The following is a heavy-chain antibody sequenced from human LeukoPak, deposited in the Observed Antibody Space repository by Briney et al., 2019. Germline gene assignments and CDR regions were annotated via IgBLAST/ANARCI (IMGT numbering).Heavy chain of an antibody. J-gene: IGHJ6*02. CDR1: GFTFDDYT. Sequence: PGGSLRLSCAASGFTFDDYTMHWVRQAPGKGLEWVSLISWDGGSTYYADSVKGRFTISRDNSKNSLYLQMNSLRTEDTALYYCAKDIHSGLRYFDSILYGMDVWGQGTTVTVSS. CDR2: ISWDGGST. D-gene: IGHD3-9*01. CDR3: AKDIHSGLRYFDSILYGMDV. V-gene: IGHV3-43*01.